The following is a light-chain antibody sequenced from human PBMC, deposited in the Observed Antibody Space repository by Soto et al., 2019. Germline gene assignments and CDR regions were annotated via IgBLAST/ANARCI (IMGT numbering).Light chain of an antibody. CDR2: KAS. CDR1: QNINTW. CDR3: QQYNGSFPT. Sequence: DIQMTQSPSTLSASVGDRVTISCRASQNINTWLAWYKQQPGKAPQLLIYKASSLESGVPSRFSGSGYGTDFTLTVSNQRPDDFVTYYYQQYNGSFPTFGQGTKVEIK. J-gene: IGKJ1*01. V-gene: IGKV1-5*01.